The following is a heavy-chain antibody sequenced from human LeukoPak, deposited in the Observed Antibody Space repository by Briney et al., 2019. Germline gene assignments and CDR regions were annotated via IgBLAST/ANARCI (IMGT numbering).Heavy chain of an antibody. V-gene: IGHV3-23*01. CDR3: AKVYCSSTSCYFDY. J-gene: IGHJ4*02. CDR2: LSGSGGST. Sequence: GGSLRLSCAASRFTFSSYAMNWVRQAPGKGLEWVSALSGSGGSTYYADSVKGRFTISRDNSKNTLYLQMNSLRAEDTAVYYCAKVYCSSTSCYFDYWGQGTLVTVSS. CDR1: RFTFSSYA. D-gene: IGHD2-2*01.